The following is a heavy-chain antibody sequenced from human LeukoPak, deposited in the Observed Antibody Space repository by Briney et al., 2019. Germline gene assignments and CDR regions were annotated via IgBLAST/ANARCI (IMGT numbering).Heavy chain of an antibody. CDR2: ISAYNGNT. J-gene: IGHJ4*02. CDR3: ARTQYSSSWHYYFDY. Sequence: ASVKVSCKASGYTFTSYGISWVRQAPGQGLEWMGWISAYNGNTNYAQKLQGRVTMTTDTSTSTAYMELWSLRSDDTAVYYCARTQYSSSWHYYFDYWGQGTLVTVSS. CDR1: GYTFTSYG. V-gene: IGHV1-18*01. D-gene: IGHD6-13*01.